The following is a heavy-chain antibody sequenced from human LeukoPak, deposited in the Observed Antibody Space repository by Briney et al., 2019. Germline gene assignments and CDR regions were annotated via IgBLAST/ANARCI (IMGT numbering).Heavy chain of an antibody. CDR1: GFTFTDTY. CDR3: ARSIRCLLSSGCFDY. CDR2: ISSSGTTI. V-gene: IGHV3-11*04. D-gene: IGHD6-19*01. Sequence: GGSLRLSCAVSGFTFTDTYMTWIRQAPGKGLEWVSYISSSGTTIYYADSVKGRFTISRDNAKNSLYLQMNSLRAEDTAVYYCARSIRCLLSSGCFDYWGQGTLVTVSS. J-gene: IGHJ4*02.